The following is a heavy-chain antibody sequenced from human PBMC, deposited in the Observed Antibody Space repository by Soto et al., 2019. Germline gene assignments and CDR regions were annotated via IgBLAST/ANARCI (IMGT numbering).Heavy chain of an antibody. CDR1: GYTFTGYY. V-gene: IGHV1-2*02. Sequence: ASVKVSCKSSGYTFTGYYMHWVRQAPGQGLEWMGWINPNSGGTNYAQKFQGRVTMTRDTSISTAYMELNRLRFDETAVYYFARDYYCSGSYYNPGFYVDYWGQGTLVTVSS. D-gene: IGHD3-10*01. CDR3: ARDYYCSGSYYNPGFYVDY. J-gene: IGHJ4*02. CDR2: INPNSGGT.